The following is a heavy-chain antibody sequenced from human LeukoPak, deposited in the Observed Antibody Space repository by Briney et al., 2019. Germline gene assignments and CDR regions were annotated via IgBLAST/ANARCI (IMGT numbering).Heavy chain of an antibody. D-gene: IGHD3-10*01. CDR2: IYYSGST. V-gene: IGHV4-59*01. Sequence: PSQTLSPTCTVSGGSISSYYWSWIRQPPGKGRGWIGDIYYSGSTNYDPTLKSRVTISVDTSKNQLSLKLSSVTAADAAVYYCARDNSMVGGGNWFDHWGQGILVTVSS. CDR3: ARDNSMVGGGNWFDH. J-gene: IGHJ5*02. CDR1: GGSISSYY.